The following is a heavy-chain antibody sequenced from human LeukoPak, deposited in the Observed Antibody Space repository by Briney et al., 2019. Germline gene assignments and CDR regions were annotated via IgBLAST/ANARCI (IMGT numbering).Heavy chain of an antibody. V-gene: IGHV5-51*01. CDR2: IYPGDSDT. J-gene: IGHJ6*02. Sequence: GESLQISCKGSGYSFTSYWNGWVRQMPGKGLGGMGIIYPGDSDTRYSPSFQGQVTISADKSISTAYLQWSSLKASDTAMYYCAKGGVVGDYYYYGMDVWGQGTTVTVSS. CDR3: AKGGVVGDYYYYGMDV. CDR1: GYSFTSYW. D-gene: IGHD3-16*01.